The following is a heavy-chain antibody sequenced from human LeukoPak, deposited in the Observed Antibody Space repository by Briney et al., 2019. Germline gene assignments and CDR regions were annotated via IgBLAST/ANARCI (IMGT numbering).Heavy chain of an antibody. V-gene: IGHV3-48*03. Sequence: PGGSLRLSCAVSGFTFSIYEMNWVRQAPGKGLECISYISSGGDTTYYADSVKGRFTISRDNAENSLYLEMNTLRAEDTAVYYCTRGGPAVVILPAAVVPYWGQGTLVTVSS. CDR2: ISSGGDTT. D-gene: IGHD2-2*01. CDR3: TRGGPAVVILPAAVVPY. J-gene: IGHJ4*02. CDR1: GFTFSIYE.